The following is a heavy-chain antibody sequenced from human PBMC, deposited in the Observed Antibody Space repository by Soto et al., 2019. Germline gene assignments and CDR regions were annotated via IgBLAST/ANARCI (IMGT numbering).Heavy chain of an antibody. CDR2: IYYSGST. J-gene: IGHJ4*02. Sequence: PSETLSLTCTVSARSVSTGSYYWSWIRQPPGKGLEWIGYIYYSGSTNYNPSLKRRVTISVDTSKNQFSLKLSSVTAADTDVYYWARALWVDEGDYCLDYWGQGTLVTVSS. CDR3: ARALWVDEGDYCLDY. V-gene: IGHV4-61*01. D-gene: IGHD4-17*01. CDR1: ARSVSTGSYY.